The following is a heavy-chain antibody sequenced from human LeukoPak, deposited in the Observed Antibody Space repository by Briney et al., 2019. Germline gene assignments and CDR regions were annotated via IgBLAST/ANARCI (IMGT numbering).Heavy chain of an antibody. Sequence: GGSLRLSCAASGFTFSSYWMSWVRQAPGKGLEWVANIKQDGSEKYYVDSVKGRFTISRDNAKNSLYLQMNSLRAEDTAVYYCARDRVGWQQLVRRGEGVNIEYYFDYWGQGTLVTVSS. V-gene: IGHV3-7*01. CDR1: GFTFSSYW. CDR3: ARDRVGWQQLVRRGEGVNIEYYFDY. J-gene: IGHJ4*02. CDR2: IKQDGSEK. D-gene: IGHD6-13*01.